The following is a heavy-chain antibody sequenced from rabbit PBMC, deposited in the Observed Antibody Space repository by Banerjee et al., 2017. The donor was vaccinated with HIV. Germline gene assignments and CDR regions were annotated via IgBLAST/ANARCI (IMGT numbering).Heavy chain of an antibody. CDR2: IYAGSSGST. V-gene: IGHV1S45*01. CDR3: ARDLTGVIGWNFNL. D-gene: IGHD1-1*01. CDR1: GFSFSSGYD. Sequence: QEQLEESGGGLVKPEGSLTLTCTASGFSFSSGYDMSWVRQAPGKGLEWIACIYAGSSGSTWYASWAKGRFTISKTSSTTVTLQMTSLTAADTATYFCARDLTGVIGWNFNLWGPGTLVTVS. J-gene: IGHJ4*01.